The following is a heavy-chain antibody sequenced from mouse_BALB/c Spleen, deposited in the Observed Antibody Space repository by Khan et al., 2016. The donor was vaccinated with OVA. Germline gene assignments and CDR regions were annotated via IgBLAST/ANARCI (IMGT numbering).Heavy chain of an antibody. J-gene: IGHJ2*01. V-gene: IGHV5-17*02. CDR1: GFTFSSYG. CDR3: ATSYYDGYYVDY. D-gene: IGHD1-1*01. Sequence: EVELVESGGGLVQPGGSRKLSCAASGFTFSSYGMHWVRQAPEKGLEWVAYISGDSSTIYYTDKVKGRFTISRDNPKNTLSLQMTSLMSEDTAMYYCATSYYDGYYVDYWGPGTTLTVSS. CDR2: ISGDSSTI.